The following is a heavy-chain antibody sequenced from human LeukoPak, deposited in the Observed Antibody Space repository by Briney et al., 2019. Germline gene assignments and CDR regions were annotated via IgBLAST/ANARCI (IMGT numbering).Heavy chain of an antibody. V-gene: IGHV4-59*01. CDR1: GGSISSYY. D-gene: IGHD5-18*01. Sequence: SETLSLTCTVSGGSISSYYWSWIRQPPGKGLEWIGYIYYSGSTNYNPSLKSRVTISVDTSKNQFSLKLSSVTAADTAVYYCARGEYNYGGHNWFDPWGQGTLVTVSS. CDR3: ARGEYNYGGHNWFDP. J-gene: IGHJ5*02. CDR2: IYYSGST.